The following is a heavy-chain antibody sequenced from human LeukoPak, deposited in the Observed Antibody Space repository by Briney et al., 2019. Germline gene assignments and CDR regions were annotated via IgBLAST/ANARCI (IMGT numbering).Heavy chain of an antibody. CDR1: GFTFSTYS. Sequence: PGGSLRLSCAASGFTFSTYSMNWVRQAPGKGLEWVSYIGGGSGTIYYADSVKGRFTISRDNAKNTLYLQMNSLRAEDAAVYYCARDSDGYIDYFDYWGQGTLVTVSS. D-gene: IGHD5-24*01. J-gene: IGHJ4*02. CDR3: ARDSDGYIDYFDY. V-gene: IGHV3-48*01. CDR2: IGGGSGTI.